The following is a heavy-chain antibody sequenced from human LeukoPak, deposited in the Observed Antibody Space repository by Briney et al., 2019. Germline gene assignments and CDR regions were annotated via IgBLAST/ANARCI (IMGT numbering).Heavy chain of an antibody. CDR1: GDSISSGGYY. CDR3: ASSFQDAFDI. Sequence: PSETLSLTCTVSGDSISSGGYYWSWIRQPPGKGLEWIGEINHSGSTNYNPSLKSRVTISVDTSKNQFSLKLSSVTAADTAVYYCASSFQDAFDIWGQGTMVTVSS. D-gene: IGHD2/OR15-2a*01. CDR2: INHSGST. V-gene: IGHV4-39*07. J-gene: IGHJ3*02.